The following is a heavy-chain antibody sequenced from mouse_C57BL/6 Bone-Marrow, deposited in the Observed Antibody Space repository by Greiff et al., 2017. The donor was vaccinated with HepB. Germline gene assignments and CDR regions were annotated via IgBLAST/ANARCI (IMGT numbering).Heavy chain of an antibody. V-gene: IGHV1-55*01. Sequence: VQLQQPGAELVKPGASVKMSCKASGYTFTSYWITWVKQRPGQGLEWIGDISPGSGSTNYNEKFKSKSTLTVDTSSSTAYLQLSSLTSEDSAVYYCARLHGSSPYYYAMDYWGQGTSVTVSS. CDR3: ARLHGSSPYYYAMDY. CDR1: GYTFTSYW. J-gene: IGHJ4*01. CDR2: ISPGSGST. D-gene: IGHD1-1*01.